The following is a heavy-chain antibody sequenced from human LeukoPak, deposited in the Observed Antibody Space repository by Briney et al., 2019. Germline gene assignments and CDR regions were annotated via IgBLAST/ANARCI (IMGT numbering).Heavy chain of an antibody. V-gene: IGHV1-8*03. CDR3: ARAPIQYDFWSGYYNNWAGEYDY. J-gene: IGHJ4*02. D-gene: IGHD3-3*01. CDR2: MNPNSGEA. Sequence: ASVKASCTASGYTFTSYDINWGGQAAGQRGEGMGWMNPNSGEAGYAKKCQGRVTVTRNTSISTAYTELSSLRSEDTAVYYSARAPIQYDFWSGYYNNWAGEYDYWGQGSLVTVSS. CDR1: GYTFTSYD.